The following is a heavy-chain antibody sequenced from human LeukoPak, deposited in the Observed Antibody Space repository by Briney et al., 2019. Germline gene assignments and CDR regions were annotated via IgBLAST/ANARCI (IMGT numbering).Heavy chain of an antibody. J-gene: IGHJ6*02. V-gene: IGHV1-69*13. D-gene: IGHD3-10*01. CDR2: IIPIFGTA. CDR3: AREPGYKYYGSGIYYNYYYGMDV. Sequence: SVKVSCKASGGTFSSYAISWVRQAPGQGLEWMGGIIPIFGTANYAQKFQGRVTITADESTSTAYMELSSLRSEDTAVYYCAREPGYKYYGSGIYYNYYYGMDVWGQGTTVTVSS. CDR1: GGTFSSYA.